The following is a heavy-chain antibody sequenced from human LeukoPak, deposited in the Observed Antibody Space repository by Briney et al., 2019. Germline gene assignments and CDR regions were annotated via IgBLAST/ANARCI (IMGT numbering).Heavy chain of an antibody. V-gene: IGHV3-23*01. J-gene: IGHJ4*02. CDR1: GFSVKFYA. D-gene: IGHD6-25*01. CDR3: VKLGGSVFKGFDY. CDR2: ISSDGDYT. Sequence: GGSLRLSCAASGFSVKFYAVTWVRQAPGKGLEWVSGISSDGDYTYYADSVKGRFTISRDISKNTLDLQMNSLRGDDTAIYYCVKLGGSVFKGFDYWGQGTPVTVSS.